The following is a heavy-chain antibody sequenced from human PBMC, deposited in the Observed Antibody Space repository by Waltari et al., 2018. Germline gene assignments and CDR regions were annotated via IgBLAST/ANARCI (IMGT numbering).Heavy chain of an antibody. Sequence: QLQLQESGPGLVKPSETLSLTCTVSGGSISSSSYYWGWIRQPPGKGLEWIGSIYYSGRTYYNPYIKIRVTISVDTSKNQFSLKRSSVTAADTAVYYCARRAGSVVVITSAYYFDYWGQGTLVTVSS. J-gene: IGHJ4*02. CDR1: GGSISSSSYY. CDR3: ARRAGSVVVITSAYYFDY. CDR2: IYYSGRT. D-gene: IGHD3-22*01. V-gene: IGHV4-39*01.